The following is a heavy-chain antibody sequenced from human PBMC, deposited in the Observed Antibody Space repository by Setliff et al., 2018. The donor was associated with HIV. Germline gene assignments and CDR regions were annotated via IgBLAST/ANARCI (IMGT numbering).Heavy chain of an antibody. J-gene: IGHJ3*02. V-gene: IGHV1-18*01. CDR2: ITGYNGNT. D-gene: IGHD1-1*01. CDR1: GYIFTNYG. Sequence: ASVKVSCKASGYIFTNYGISWVRQAPGQGREWMGWITGYNGNTNYAEKFQGRVTMTIDTSTSTAYLELRSLRSDDTAVYYCARVGPESLPYTWDDEADTFDIWGQGTMVTVSS. CDR3: ARVGPESLPYTWDDEADTFDI.